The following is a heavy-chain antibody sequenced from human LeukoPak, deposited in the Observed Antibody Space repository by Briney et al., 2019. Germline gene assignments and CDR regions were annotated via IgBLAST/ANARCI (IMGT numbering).Heavy chain of an antibody. CDR1: GYTFTSNY. Sequence: ASVKVSCKAFGYTFTSNYMHWVRQAPGQGPEWMGVISPSGASTTYAQKVHGRVTLTRDMSTSTDYLELSSLRSEDTAVYYCARGGGYSGYDHPYYFDYWGQGTLVTVSS. J-gene: IGHJ4*02. D-gene: IGHD5-12*01. CDR2: ISPSGAST. CDR3: ARGGGYSGYDHPYYFDY. V-gene: IGHV1-46*01.